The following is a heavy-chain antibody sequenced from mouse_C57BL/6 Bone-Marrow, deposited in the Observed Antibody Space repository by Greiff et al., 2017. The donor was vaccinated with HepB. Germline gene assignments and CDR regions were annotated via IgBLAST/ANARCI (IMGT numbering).Heavy chain of an antibody. CDR3: ARRGLRRHWYFDV. D-gene: IGHD2-2*01. CDR1: GYTFTSYW. Sequence: QVQLQQPGAELVKPGASVKLSCKASGYTFTSYWMHWVKQRPGRGLEWIGRIDPYSGGTKYNEKFKSKATLTVDKPSSTAYMQLSSLTSEDSAVYDCARRGLRRHWYFDVWGTGTTVTVSS. V-gene: IGHV1-72*01. J-gene: IGHJ1*03. CDR2: IDPYSGGT.